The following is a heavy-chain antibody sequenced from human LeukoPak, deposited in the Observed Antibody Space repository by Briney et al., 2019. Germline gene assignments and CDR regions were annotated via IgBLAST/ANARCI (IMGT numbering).Heavy chain of an antibody. CDR2: INLNSGGT. V-gene: IGHV1-2*02. J-gene: IGHJ4*02. CDR1: GYTFTAHY. CDR3: ARDSHYDFWSGATYYFDY. Sequence: ASVKVSCKASGYTFTAHYIHWMRQAPGQGLEWMGWINLNSGGTNFAKNFQGRVTMTRDTSISTAYMELSRLRSDDTAVYYCARDSHYDFWSGATYYFDYWGQGTLITVSS. D-gene: IGHD3-3*01.